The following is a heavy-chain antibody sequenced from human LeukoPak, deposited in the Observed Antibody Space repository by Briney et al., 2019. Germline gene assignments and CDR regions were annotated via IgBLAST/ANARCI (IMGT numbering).Heavy chain of an antibody. D-gene: IGHD6-13*01. J-gene: IGHJ4*02. CDR1: GFTFSSYW. Sequence: PGGSLRLSCAASGFTFSSYWISWVRQAPGKGLEWVANIKQDGSEKYYVDSVKGRFTISRDNAKNSLYLQMNSLRAEDTAVYYCARVISSWYCDYWGQGTLVTVSS. V-gene: IGHV3-7*01. CDR2: IKQDGSEK. CDR3: ARVISSWYCDY.